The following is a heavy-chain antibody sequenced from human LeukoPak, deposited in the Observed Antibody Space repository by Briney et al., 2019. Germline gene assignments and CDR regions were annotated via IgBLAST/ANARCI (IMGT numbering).Heavy chain of an antibody. V-gene: IGHV1-2*02. CDR2: INPNSGGT. Sequence: ASVKVSCKASGYTFTGYYMHWVRQAPGQGLEWMGWINPNSGGTNYAQKFQGRVTMTRDTSISTAYMELSRLRSDDTAVYYCARAITQYYYDSSGYYGTYFGYWGQGTLVTVSS. CDR3: ARAITQYYYDSSGYYGTYFGY. J-gene: IGHJ4*02. CDR1: GYTFTGYY. D-gene: IGHD3-22*01.